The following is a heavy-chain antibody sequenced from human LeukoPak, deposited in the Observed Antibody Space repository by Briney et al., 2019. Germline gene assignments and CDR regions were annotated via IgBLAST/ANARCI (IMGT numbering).Heavy chain of an antibody. CDR2: LSSSSSYI. CDR1: GFTFSSYS. J-gene: IGHJ6*02. D-gene: IGHD4-11*01. V-gene: IGHV3-21*01. CDR3: TRGQAAMTTYYSYGMDV. Sequence: GGSLRLSCAASGFTFSSYSMNWVRQAPGKGLEWVSSLSSSSSYIYYADSVKGRFTISRDNAKNSLYLQMNSLRAEDTAVYYCTRGQAAMTTYYSYGMDVWGQGTTVTVSS.